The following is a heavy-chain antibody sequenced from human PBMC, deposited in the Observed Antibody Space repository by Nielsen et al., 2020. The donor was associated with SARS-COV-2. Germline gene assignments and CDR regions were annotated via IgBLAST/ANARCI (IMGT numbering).Heavy chain of an antibody. D-gene: IGHD2-2*01. Sequence: GESLKISCTASGFTFGDYAMSWFRQAPGKGLEWVGFIRSKAYGGTTEYAASVKGRFTISRDDSKSIAYLQMNSLKTEDTAVYYCTRDVVPAAYDHYFDYWGQGTLVTVSS. J-gene: IGHJ4*02. CDR2: IRSKAYGGTT. V-gene: IGHV3-49*03. CDR1: GFTFGDYA. CDR3: TRDVVPAAYDHYFDY.